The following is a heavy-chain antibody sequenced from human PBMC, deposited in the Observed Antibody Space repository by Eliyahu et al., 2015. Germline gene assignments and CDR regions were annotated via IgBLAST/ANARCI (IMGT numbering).Heavy chain of an antibody. CDR3: AKDSRRSSGWYYFDY. CDR1: XFPFNXFD. J-gene: IGHJ4*02. D-gene: IGHD6-19*01. CDR2: ISNNDGRT. Sequence: EVQLVESGGGLVQPGGSLRLSCASSXFPFNXFDXNWVRQAPGKGLEGVSAISNNDGRTYYGDSVKGRFTISRDNSKNTLYLQMNSLRVEDTAVYYCAKDSRRSSGWYYFDYWGQGTLVTVSS. V-gene: IGHV3-23*04.